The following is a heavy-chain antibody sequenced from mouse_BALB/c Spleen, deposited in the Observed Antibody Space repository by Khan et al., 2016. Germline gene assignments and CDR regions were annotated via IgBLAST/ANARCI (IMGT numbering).Heavy chain of an antibody. CDR2: IAPGSGST. Sequence: DLVKPGASVKLSCKASGYTFTSYWINWIKQRPGQGLEWIGRIAPGSGSTYYNEMFKGKATLTVDTSSSPAYIQLSSLSSEDSAGYFCAREGTVPLMDYWGQGTSVTVSS. J-gene: IGHJ4*01. CDR3: AREGTVPLMDY. CDR1: GYTFTSYW. D-gene: IGHD1-1*01. V-gene: IGHV1S41*01.